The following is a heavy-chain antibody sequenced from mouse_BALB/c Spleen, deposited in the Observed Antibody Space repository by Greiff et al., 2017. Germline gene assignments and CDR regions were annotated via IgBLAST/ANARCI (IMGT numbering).Heavy chain of an antibody. V-gene: IGHV14-4*02. D-gene: IGHD1-1*01. CDR3: NAHGSVYAMDY. CDR2: IDPENGDT. J-gene: IGHJ4*01. Sequence: EVQLQQSGAELVRSGASVKLSCTASGFNIKDYYMHWVKQRPEQGLEWIGWIDPENGDTEYAPKFQGKATMTADTSSNTAYLQLSSLTSEDTAVYYCNAHGSVYAMDYWGQGTSVTVSS. CDR1: GFNIKDYY.